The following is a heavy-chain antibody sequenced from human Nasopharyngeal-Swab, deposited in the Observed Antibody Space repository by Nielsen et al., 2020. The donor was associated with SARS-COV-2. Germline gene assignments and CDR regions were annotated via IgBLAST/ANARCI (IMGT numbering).Heavy chain of an antibody. D-gene: IGHD6-19*01. Sequence: GESLKISCAASGFTFSSYGMHWVRQAPGKGLEWVAVIWYGGSNKYYADSVKGRFTISRDNSKNTLYLQMNSLRAEDTAVYYCASAPSIAVAAGYGMDVWGQGTTVTVSS. V-gene: IGHV3-33*01. J-gene: IGHJ6*02. CDR3: ASAPSIAVAAGYGMDV. CDR1: GFTFSSYG. CDR2: IWYGGSNK.